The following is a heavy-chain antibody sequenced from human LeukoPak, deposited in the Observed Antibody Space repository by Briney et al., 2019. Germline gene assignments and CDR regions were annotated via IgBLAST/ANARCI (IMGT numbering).Heavy chain of an antibody. Sequence: PSETLSLTCTVSGGSINSHSYYWGWIRQPPGKGLEWIGSVYYDGTSYSNPSLKSRAAVFVDTSRDQFSLDLSCVTAADTALYYCVRHISTNTGYFDSCGPGILVSVSS. V-gene: IGHV4-39*01. D-gene: IGHD5-24*01. CDR3: VRHISTNTGYFDS. CDR2: VYYDGTS. J-gene: IGHJ4*02. CDR1: GGSINSHSYY.